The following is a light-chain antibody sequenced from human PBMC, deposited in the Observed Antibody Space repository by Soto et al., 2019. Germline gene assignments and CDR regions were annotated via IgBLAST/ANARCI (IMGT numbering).Light chain of an antibody. CDR3: QSYDSTLSARYV. CDR2: GNN. CDR1: SSNIGADND. J-gene: IGLJ1*01. Sequence: QSALTQPPSVSGAPGQRVTISCTGSSSNIGADNDVHWYQQRPGTAPKLLIFGNNNRPSGVPDRFSGSRSGTSASLAITGLQAEDEGDYYCQSYDSTLSARYVFGTGTKVTLL. V-gene: IGLV1-40*01.